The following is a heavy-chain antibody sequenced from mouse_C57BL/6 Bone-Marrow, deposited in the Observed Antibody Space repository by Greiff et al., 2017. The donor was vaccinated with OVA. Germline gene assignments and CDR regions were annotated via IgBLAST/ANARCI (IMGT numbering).Heavy chain of an antibody. J-gene: IGHJ1*03. Sequence: QVQLKQPGAELVKPGASVKLSCKASGYTFTSYWMHWVKQRPGQGLEWIGMIHPNSGSTNYTEKFKSKATLTVDKSSSTAYMQLSSLTSEDSAVYYCATMSHWYFDVWGTGTTVTVSS. D-gene: IGHD1-1*02. CDR2: IHPNSGST. CDR3: ATMSHWYFDV. CDR1: GYTFTSYW. V-gene: IGHV1-64*01.